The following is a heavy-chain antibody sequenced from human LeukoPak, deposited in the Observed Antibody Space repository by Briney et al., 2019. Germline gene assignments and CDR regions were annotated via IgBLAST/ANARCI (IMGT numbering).Heavy chain of an antibody. V-gene: IGHV4-39*01. Sequence: PSETLSLTCTVSGGYIDSSTYFWGWIRQPPGKGLEWIGSFYNSGSTYRNPSLSSRVTIFADMSKNQFSLKLTSVTAAVTAVYYCARRLRPGDYFDYWGQGILVTVSS. CDR1: GGYIDSSTYF. J-gene: IGHJ4*02. D-gene: IGHD3-16*01. CDR2: FYNSGST. CDR3: ARRLRPGDYFDY.